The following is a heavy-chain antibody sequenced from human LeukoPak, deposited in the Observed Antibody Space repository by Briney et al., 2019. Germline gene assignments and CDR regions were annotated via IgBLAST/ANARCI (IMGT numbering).Heavy chain of an antibody. CDR2: IYSGGST. CDR3: AGDSSIAVAGPHYFDY. Sequence: PGGSLRLSCAASGFTVSSNYMSWVRQAPGKGLEWVSVIYSGGSTYYADSVKGRFTISRDNSKNTLYLQMNSLRAEDTAVYYCAGDSSIAVAGPHYFDYWGQGTLVTVSS. CDR1: GFTVSSNY. D-gene: IGHD6-19*01. V-gene: IGHV3-66*01. J-gene: IGHJ4*02.